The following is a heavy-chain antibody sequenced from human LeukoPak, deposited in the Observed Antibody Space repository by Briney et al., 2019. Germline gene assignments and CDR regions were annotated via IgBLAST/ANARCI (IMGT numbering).Heavy chain of an antibody. CDR1: GYTFTSYY. D-gene: IGHD6-13*01. CDR2: INPSGGST. Sequence: ASVKVSCKASGYTFTSYYMHWVRQAPGQGLAWMGIINPSGGSTSYAQKFQGRVTMTRDMSTSTVYMELSSLRSEDTAVYYCARGGYSSSWQPHRDWFDPWGQGTLVTVSS. V-gene: IGHV1-46*01. J-gene: IGHJ5*02. CDR3: ARGGYSSSWQPHRDWFDP.